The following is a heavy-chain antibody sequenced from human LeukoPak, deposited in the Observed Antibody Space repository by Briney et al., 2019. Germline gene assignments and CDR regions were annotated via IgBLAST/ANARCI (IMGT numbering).Heavy chain of an antibody. D-gene: IGHD4-23*01. V-gene: IGHV4-34*01. CDR2: INLSGST. CDR3: ARGPNYGGNCKDFDY. Sequence: PSETLSLTCAVYGGSFSGYYWSWIRQPPGEGLEWIGEINLSGSTKFNPSMKSLVSISLDTSKNQFSLKLICVTAAGTAVYYCARGPNYGGNCKDFDYWGQGTLVTVSS. J-gene: IGHJ4*02. CDR1: GGSFSGYY.